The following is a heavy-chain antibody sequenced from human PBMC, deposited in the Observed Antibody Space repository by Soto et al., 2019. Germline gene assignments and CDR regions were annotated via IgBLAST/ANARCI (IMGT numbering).Heavy chain of an antibody. V-gene: IGHV4-59*08. Sequence: QVQLQESGPGLVKPSETLSLTCTVSGGSISSYYWSWIRQPPGKGLEWIGYIYYSGSTNYNPSLKRRVTISVDPSKNHFSLKLSSVTAADTAVYYCARLWGWSVAYGGQGTLVTVSS. CDR1: GGSISSYY. D-gene: IGHD3-16*01. CDR3: ARLWGWSVAY. CDR2: IYYSGST. J-gene: IGHJ4*02.